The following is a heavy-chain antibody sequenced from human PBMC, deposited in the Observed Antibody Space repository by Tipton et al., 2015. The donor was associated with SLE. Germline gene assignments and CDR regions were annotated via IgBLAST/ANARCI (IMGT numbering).Heavy chain of an antibody. CDR1: GGTITSDNW. CDR2: IYHTGST. J-gene: IGHJ6*02. CDR3: ARGRSLEYGMDV. Sequence: TLSLTCTVSGGTITSDNWWSWVRQPPGKGLEWIGEIYHTGSTKYNPSLRSRATISVDTTKNQFSLRLISLSAADTAVYYCARGRSLEYGMDVWGQGTTVTVSS. V-gene: IGHV4-4*02. D-gene: IGHD2/OR15-2a*01.